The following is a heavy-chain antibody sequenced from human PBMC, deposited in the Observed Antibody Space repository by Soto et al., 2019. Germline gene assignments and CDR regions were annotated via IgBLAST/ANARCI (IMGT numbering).Heavy chain of an antibody. CDR1: GFTISGNA. V-gene: IGHV3-48*02. Sequence: EVQLVESGGGLVQPGGSLRLSCAASGFTISGNAMNWGRQAPGRGLEWVSYISSSSTNIHYADSVRGRFTISRDNAKKSLYLQINRLRDEDTAVYRCARDLRWGSKWYYYMDVWGKGPTVTVSS. CDR3: ARDLRWGSKWYYYMDV. CDR2: ISSSSTNI. J-gene: IGHJ6*03. D-gene: IGHD1-26*01.